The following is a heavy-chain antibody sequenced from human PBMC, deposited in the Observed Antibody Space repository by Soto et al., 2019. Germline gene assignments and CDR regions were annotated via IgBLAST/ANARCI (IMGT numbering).Heavy chain of an antibody. CDR1: GYTFTGYY. Sequence: QVQLVQSGAEVKKPGASVKVSCKASGYTFTGYYMHWVRQAPGQGLEWMGWINPNSGGTNYPQKFQGRVTMTRDTSISTAYMELSRLRSDDTAVYYCARDLGDYGGNSPHWFDPWGQGTLVTVSS. D-gene: IGHD4-17*01. V-gene: IGHV1-2*02. CDR3: ARDLGDYGGNSPHWFDP. J-gene: IGHJ5*02. CDR2: INPNSGGT.